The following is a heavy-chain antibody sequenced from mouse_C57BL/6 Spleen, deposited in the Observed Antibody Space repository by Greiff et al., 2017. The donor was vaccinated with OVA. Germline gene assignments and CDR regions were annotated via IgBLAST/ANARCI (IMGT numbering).Heavy chain of an antibody. V-gene: IGHV1-82*01. D-gene: IGHD2-4*01. CDR1: GYAFSSSW. CDR2: IYPGDGDT. Sequence: VNVVESGPELVKPGASVKISCKASGYAFSSSWMNWVKQRPGKGLEWIGRIYPGDGDTNYNGKFKGKATLTADKSSSTAYMQLSSLTSEDSAVYFCARRRDYDERGFDYWGQGTTLTVSS. J-gene: IGHJ2*01. CDR3: ARRRDYDERGFDY.